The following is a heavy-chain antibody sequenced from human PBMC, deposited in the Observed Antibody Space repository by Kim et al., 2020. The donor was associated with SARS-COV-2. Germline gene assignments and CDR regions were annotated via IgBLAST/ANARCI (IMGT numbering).Heavy chain of an antibody. V-gene: IGHV3-7*01. J-gene: IGHJ4*02. D-gene: IGHD1-7*01. CDR1: GFTFSSYW. CDR3: ARTITGSTGGPDY. CDR2: IRKDGSEK. Sequence: GGSLRLSCAASGFTFSSYWMTWVRQAPGKGLEWVANIRKDGSEKYYVDSVKGRFTISRDNAQNSLYLQMNSLRAEDTAIYYCARTITGSTGGPDYWGQGT.